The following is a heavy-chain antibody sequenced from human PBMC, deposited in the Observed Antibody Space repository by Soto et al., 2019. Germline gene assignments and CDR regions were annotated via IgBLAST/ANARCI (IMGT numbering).Heavy chain of an antibody. Sequence: QVQLQESGPGLVKPSETLSLTCTVSGGSISSYYWSWIRQPPGKGLEWIGYIYYSGSTNYNPSLKSRVTISVETSKNQFSLKLSSVNAAETAVYYCARHGRWHDLDIWGQGTMVTVSS. J-gene: IGHJ3*02. D-gene: IGHD1-1*01. CDR2: IYYSGST. CDR3: ARHGRWHDLDI. CDR1: GGSISSYY. V-gene: IGHV4-59*08.